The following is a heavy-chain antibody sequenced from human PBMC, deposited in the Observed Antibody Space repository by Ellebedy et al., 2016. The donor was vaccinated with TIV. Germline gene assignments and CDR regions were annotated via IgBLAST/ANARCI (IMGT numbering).Heavy chain of an antibody. Sequence: TLSLTCTVSGGSVSSYYWSWIRQPPGKALEWLALIYWDDDKRYSPSLKSRLTISKDTSKSQVVLTMTNMDPVDTATYYCARNSGWYRLGYFDYWGQGTLVTVSS. D-gene: IGHD6-19*01. CDR1: GGSVSSYYW. CDR3: ARNSGWYRLGYFDY. V-gene: IGHV2-5*08. CDR2: IYWDDDK. J-gene: IGHJ4*02.